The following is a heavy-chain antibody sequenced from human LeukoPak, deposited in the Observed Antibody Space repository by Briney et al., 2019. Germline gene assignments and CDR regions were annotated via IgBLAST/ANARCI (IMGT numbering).Heavy chain of an antibody. CDR3: ARGTGTRVAPYYFDH. J-gene: IGHJ4*02. V-gene: IGHV3-21*01. Sequence: GGSLRLSCAASGFTFSSYSMNWVRQAPGKGLEWVSSISSSSSYIYYADSVKGRFTISRGNSKNTLYLQMNSLRTEDTAMYYCARGTGTRVAPYYFDHWGQGTLVTVSS. CDR2: ISSSSSYI. D-gene: IGHD1-1*01. CDR1: GFTFSSYS.